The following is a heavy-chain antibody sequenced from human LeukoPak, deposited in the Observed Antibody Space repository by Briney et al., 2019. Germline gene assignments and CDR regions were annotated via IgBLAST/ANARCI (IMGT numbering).Heavy chain of an antibody. D-gene: IGHD3-10*01. V-gene: IGHV5-10-1*01. J-gene: IGHJ6*04. CDR2: IDPSDSYT. CDR1: GYSFTSYW. CDR3: ARQGHYYGSGSYYRRSGMDV. Sequence: GESLKISCQGSGYSFTSYWISWVRQMPGKGLGWMGRIDPSDSYTNYSPSFQGHVTISADKSISTAYLQWSSLKASDTAMYYCARQGHYYGSGSYYRRSGMDVWGKGTTVTVSS.